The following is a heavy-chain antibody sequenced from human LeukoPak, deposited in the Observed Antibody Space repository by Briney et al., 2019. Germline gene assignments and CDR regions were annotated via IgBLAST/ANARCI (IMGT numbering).Heavy chain of an antibody. CDR3: ARGKNIPPDNITMIVVVIGPGTSWFDP. V-gene: IGHV4-31*03. CDR2: INYSGST. D-gene: IGHD3-22*01. J-gene: IGHJ5*02. CDR1: GGSISSGDYY. Sequence: SQTLSLTCSVSGGSISSGDYYWSWIRQHPGKGLEWIGYINYSGSTYYNPSLKSRVTISVDTSQNQFSLNLNSVTAADTAVYYCARGKNIPPDNITMIVVVIGPGTSWFDPWGQGTLVTVSS.